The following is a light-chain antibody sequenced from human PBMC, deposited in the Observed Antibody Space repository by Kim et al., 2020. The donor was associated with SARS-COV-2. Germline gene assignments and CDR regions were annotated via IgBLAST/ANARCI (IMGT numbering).Light chain of an antibody. CDR1: QAISNY. CDR2: AAS. V-gene: IGKV1-8*01. Sequence: AIRITQSPSSLSAATGDRVTITCRASQAISNYLAWYQQKSGEVPKLLISAASALQSGVPSRFSGSGSGTDFTLTISRLQFEDLATYYCQQYYDYPLTFGGGTKVDIK. J-gene: IGKJ4*01. CDR3: QQYYDYPLT.